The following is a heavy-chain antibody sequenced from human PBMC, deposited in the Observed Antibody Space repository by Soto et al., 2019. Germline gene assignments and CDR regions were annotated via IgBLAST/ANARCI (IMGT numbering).Heavy chain of an antibody. Sequence: PGGSLRLSCAASGFTFSSYAMSWVRQAPGKGLEWVSAISGSGGSTYYADSVKGRFTISRDNSKNTLYLQMNSLRAEDTAVYYCARDPLYGDYYFDYWGQGTLVTVSS. CDR2: ISGSGGST. CDR3: ARDPLYGDYYFDY. D-gene: IGHD4-17*01. V-gene: IGHV3-23*01. J-gene: IGHJ4*02. CDR1: GFTFSSYA.